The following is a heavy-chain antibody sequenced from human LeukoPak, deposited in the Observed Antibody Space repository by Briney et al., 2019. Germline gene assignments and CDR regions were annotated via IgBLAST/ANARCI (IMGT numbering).Heavy chain of an antibody. CDR3: ARDMGDPNYSYGSPHFDS. J-gene: IGHJ4*02. Sequence: GRSLRLSCAASGFTFSSYAMHWVRQAPGKGLEWVAVISYDGSNKYYADSVKGRFTISRDNSKNTLYVQMNSLRAEDTAVYYCARDMGDPNYSYGSPHFDSWGQGTLVTVSS. D-gene: IGHD5-18*01. V-gene: IGHV3-30*04. CDR2: ISYDGSNK. CDR1: GFTFSSYA.